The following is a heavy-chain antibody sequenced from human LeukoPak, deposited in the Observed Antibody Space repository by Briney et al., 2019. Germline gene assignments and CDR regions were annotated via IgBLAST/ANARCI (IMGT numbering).Heavy chain of an antibody. V-gene: IGHV7-4-1*02. Sequence: GASVKVSCKASGYTFTSHAINWVRQAPGQGLEWMGWINTNTGNPTYAQGFTGRFVFSLDTSVSTAYLQISSLKAEDTAVYYCARDLGSSWSYYYYYMDVWGKGTTVTVSS. CDR1: GYTFTSHA. J-gene: IGHJ6*03. CDR3: ARDLGSSWSYYYYYMDV. CDR2: INTNTGNP. D-gene: IGHD6-13*01.